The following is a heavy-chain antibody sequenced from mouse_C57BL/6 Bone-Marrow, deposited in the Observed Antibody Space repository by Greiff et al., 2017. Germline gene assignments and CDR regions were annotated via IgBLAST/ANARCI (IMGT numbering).Heavy chain of an antibody. Sequence: QVQLQQPGAELVKPGASVKLSCKASGYTFTIYWMQWVKQRPGQGLEWIGEIDPSDSYTNYNQKFKGKATLTVDTSSSTAYMQLSSLTSEDSAVYYCARDDDDDYFDYWGQGTTLT. CDR2: IDPSDSYT. CDR3: ARDDDDDYFDY. CDR1: GYTFTIYW. J-gene: IGHJ2*01. V-gene: IGHV1-50*01. D-gene: IGHD2-4*01.